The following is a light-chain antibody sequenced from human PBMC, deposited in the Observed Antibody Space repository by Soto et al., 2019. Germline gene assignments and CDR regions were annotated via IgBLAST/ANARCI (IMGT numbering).Light chain of an antibody. CDR2: NNN. CDR1: TSNIGSKT. J-gene: IGLJ3*02. V-gene: IGLV1-44*01. CDR3: LSHTGSRTL. Sequence: QSVLTQPPSASGTPGQRVTISCSGSTSNIGSKTVSWYQQLPGSAPKVLIYNNNERPSGVPDRFSGSKSGTSASLAISGLQSEDEADYYCLSHTGSRTLFGGGTKLTVL.